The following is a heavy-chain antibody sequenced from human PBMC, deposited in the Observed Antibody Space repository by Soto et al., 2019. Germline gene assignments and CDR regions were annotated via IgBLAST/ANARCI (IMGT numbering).Heavy chain of an antibody. V-gene: IGHV4-4*02. CDR3: ARWTMYSSSSSYFDY. CDR2: IYHNGGT. CDR1: GGSINSDNW. D-gene: IGHD6-13*01. J-gene: IGHJ4*02. Sequence: QVQLQESGPGLVKPSGTLSLTCTVSGGSINSDNWWNWVRQPPGKGLEWIGQIYHNGGTNYNPSLWSRVTISVDKSKNQFSLKLTSVTAADTAVYYCARWTMYSSSSSYFDYWGQGTLVTVSS.